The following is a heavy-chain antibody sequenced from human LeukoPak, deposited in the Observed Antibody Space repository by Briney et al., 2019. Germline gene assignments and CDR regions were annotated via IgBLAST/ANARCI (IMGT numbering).Heavy chain of an antibody. Sequence: SETLSLTCAGYGGSFSGYYWSWIRQPPGKGLEGMGEINHSGSINYNPSLKSRVTISVDTSKNQFSLTLSSVTAADTAVYYCARLSSSSWYYPHWYFDLWGRGTLVTVSS. CDR2: INHSGSI. D-gene: IGHD6-13*01. J-gene: IGHJ2*01. CDR3: ARLSSSSWYYPHWYFDL. V-gene: IGHV4-34*01. CDR1: GGSFSGYY.